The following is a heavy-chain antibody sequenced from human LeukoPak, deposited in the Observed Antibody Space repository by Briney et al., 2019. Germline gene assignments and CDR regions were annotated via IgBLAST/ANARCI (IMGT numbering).Heavy chain of an antibody. CDR2: MGGGGGRA. D-gene: IGHD5-18*01. CDR3: AKDVADNFGYGPSFDY. J-gene: IGHJ4*02. CDR1: GFNFCNYV. Sequence: GGSLRLSCAASGFNFCNYVMTWVRQPPGKGLEWVAGMGGGGGRAYYADSVNGRFTISRDNSKTTLYLVMHSLRAEDTAIYYCAKDVADNFGYGPSFDYWGQGTLVSVS. V-gene: IGHV3-23*01.